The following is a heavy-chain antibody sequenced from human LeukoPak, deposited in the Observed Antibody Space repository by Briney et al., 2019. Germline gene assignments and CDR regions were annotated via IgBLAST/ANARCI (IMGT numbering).Heavy chain of an antibody. D-gene: IGHD6-13*01. CDR3: ARVGSDSSSFWSGSFGY. V-gene: IGHV4-59*01. CDR2: IYYSGST. Sequence: SETLSLTCTVSGGSISSYYWSWIRQPPGKGLEWIGYIYYSGSTNYNPSLKSRVTISVDTSKNQFSLKLSSVTAADTAVYYCARVGSDSSSFWSGSFGYWGQGTLVTVSS. CDR1: GGSISSYY. J-gene: IGHJ4*02.